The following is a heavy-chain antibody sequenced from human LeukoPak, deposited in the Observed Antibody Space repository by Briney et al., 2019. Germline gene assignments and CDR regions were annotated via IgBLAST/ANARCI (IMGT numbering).Heavy chain of an antibody. Sequence: SQTQSLTCTVSGGSISSGGYYWSWIRQHPGKGLEWIGYILYSGTTYYNPARKRRVTISVDTSKNHYSLKLSSVTAADTAVYYCARGVAAAGTNYYGMDVWGEGTTVTVSS. CDR1: GGSISSGGYY. J-gene: IGHJ6*04. CDR3: ARGVAAAGTNYYGMDV. D-gene: IGHD6-13*01. V-gene: IGHV4-31*03. CDR2: ILYSGTT.